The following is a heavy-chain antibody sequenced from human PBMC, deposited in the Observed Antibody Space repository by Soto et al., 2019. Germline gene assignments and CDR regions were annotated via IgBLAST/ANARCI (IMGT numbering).Heavy chain of an antibody. CDR2: IYTSGST. Sequence: SETLSLTCTVSGGSISSYYWSWIRQPAGKGLEWIGRIYTSGSTNYNPSLKSRVTMSVDTSKNQFSLKLSSVIAADTAVYYCARDIVVVPAAPYYYGMDVWGQGTTVTVSS. J-gene: IGHJ6*02. CDR3: ARDIVVVPAAPYYYGMDV. V-gene: IGHV4-4*07. CDR1: GGSISSYY. D-gene: IGHD2-2*01.